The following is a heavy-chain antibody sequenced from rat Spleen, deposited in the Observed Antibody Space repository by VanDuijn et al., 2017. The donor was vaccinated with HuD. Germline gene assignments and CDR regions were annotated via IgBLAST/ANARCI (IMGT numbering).Heavy chain of an antibody. D-gene: IGHD1-9*01. CDR1: GFTFSDYA. CDR3: TRDYGYNYGVMDA. Sequence: EVQLVESGGGLVQPGRSLKLSCAASGFTFSDYAMAWVRQSPKKGLEWVATISYDGSSTYYRDSVKGRFTISRENAKATLYLQMNSLRSEDTATYYCTRDYGYNYGVMDAWGQGASVTVSS. CDR2: ISYDGSST. V-gene: IGHV5-7*01. J-gene: IGHJ4*01.